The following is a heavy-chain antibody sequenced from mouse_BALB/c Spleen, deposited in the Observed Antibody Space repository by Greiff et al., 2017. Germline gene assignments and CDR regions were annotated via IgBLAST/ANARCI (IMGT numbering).Heavy chain of an antibody. CDR2: IWAGGST. D-gene: IGHD2-4*01. J-gene: IGHJ4*01. Sequence: VQLVESGPGLVAPSQSLSITCTVSGFSLTSYGVHWVRQPPGKGLEWLGVIWAGGSTNYNSALMSRLSISKDNSKSQVFLKMNSLQTDDTAMYYCARAGDYDYDGYAMDYWGQGTSVTVSS. V-gene: IGHV2-9*02. CDR3: ARAGDYDYDGYAMDY. CDR1: GFSLTSYG.